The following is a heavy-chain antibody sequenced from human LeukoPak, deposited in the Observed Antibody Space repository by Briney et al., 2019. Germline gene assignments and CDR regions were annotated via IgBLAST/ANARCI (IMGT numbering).Heavy chain of an antibody. Sequence: PSQTLSLTCAVSGGSISSGGSSWSWIRQPPGKGLEWIGYIYHSGSTYHNPSLKSRVTISVDRSKNQFSLKLSSVTAADTAVYYCARYGVVIDAFDIWGQGTMVTVSS. V-gene: IGHV4-30-2*01. CDR3: ARYGVVIDAFDI. D-gene: IGHD3-3*01. CDR1: GGSISSGGSS. J-gene: IGHJ3*02. CDR2: IYHSGST.